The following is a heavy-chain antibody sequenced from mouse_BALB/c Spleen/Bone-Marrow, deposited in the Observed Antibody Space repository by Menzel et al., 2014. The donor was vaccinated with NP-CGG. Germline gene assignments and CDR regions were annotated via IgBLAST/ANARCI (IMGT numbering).Heavy chain of an antibody. CDR2: IRNKANGYTT. D-gene: IGHD1-1*01. CDR3: ARPTFPYYFVSSYWCFDV. V-gene: IGHV7-3*02. Sequence: EVKLMESGGGLVQPGGSLRLSCATSGFTFTDYYMSWVRQPPGKALEWLGFIRNKANGYTTEGSASVKGRFTISRDNSPASRYHQMNALRAEASASYSCARPTFPYYFVSSYWCFDVWGAGTTVTVTS. CDR1: GFTFTDYY. J-gene: IGHJ1*01.